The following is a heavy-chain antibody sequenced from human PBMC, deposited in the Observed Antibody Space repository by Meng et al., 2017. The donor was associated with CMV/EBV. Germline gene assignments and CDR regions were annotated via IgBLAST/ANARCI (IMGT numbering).Heavy chain of an antibody. CDR1: GYSIGSGDW. CDR3: ARLGSSSSWVLGWFDP. Sequence: SGYSIGSGDWWRWVRQTPGKGLEWIGYIYYSGSTYYNPSLKSRVTMSVDTSKNQFSLKLSSVTAVDTAVYYCARLGSSSSWVLGWFDPWGQGTLVTVSS. J-gene: IGHJ5*02. V-gene: IGHV4-28*01. D-gene: IGHD6-6*01. CDR2: IYYSGST.